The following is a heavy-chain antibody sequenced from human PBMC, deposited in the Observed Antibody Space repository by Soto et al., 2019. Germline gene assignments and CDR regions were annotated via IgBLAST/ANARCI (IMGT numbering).Heavy chain of an antibody. CDR2: ITPIFGTA. CDR3: ARDNSSSDGPFDY. J-gene: IGHJ4*02. D-gene: IGHD6-6*01. CDR1: GGTFSTYA. Sequence: QVPLVQSGAEVKKPGSSVKVSCKASGGTFSTYAISWVRQAPGQGLEWMGGITPIFGTANYAQKFQGRVTITADESTSTAYMELSSLRSEDTALYYCARDNSSSDGPFDYWGQGTLVTVSS. V-gene: IGHV1-69*01.